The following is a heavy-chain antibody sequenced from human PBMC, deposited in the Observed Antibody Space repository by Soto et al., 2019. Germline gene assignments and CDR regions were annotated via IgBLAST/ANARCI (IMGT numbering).Heavy chain of an antibody. CDR2: IYSGGST. V-gene: IGHV3-53*01. D-gene: IGHD3-10*01. CDR3: ARADYYGSGSYYN. CDR1: GFTVSSNY. Sequence: GGSLRLSCAASGFTVSSNYMSWVRQAPGKGLEWVSVIYSGGSTYYADSVKGRFTISRDNSKNTLYLQMNSLRAEDTAVYYCARADYYGSGSYYNWGQGTLVTVSS. J-gene: IGHJ4*02.